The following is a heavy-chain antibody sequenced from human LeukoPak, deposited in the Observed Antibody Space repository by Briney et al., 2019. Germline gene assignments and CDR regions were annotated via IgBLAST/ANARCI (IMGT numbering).Heavy chain of an antibody. D-gene: IGHD2-2*01. CDR2: ISNDGSSK. CDR1: GFTFNTYG. CDR3: AKAAYCTSTSCHFSGYAQRPLDS. Sequence: GGSLRLSCVASGFTFNTYGMHWVRQAPGKGLEWVAGISNDGSSKDYADSVKGRFTISRDKSENTVYLQMNSLRVEDTAVYYCAKAAYCTSTSCHFSGYAQRPLDSWGQGTLVTVSS. J-gene: IGHJ4*02. V-gene: IGHV3-30*18.